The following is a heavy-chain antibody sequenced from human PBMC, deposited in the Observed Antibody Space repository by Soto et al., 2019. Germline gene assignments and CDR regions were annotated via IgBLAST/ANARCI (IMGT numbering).Heavy chain of an antibody. J-gene: IGHJ6*04. Sequence: PSETLSLTCTVSGGSISSWGYYWSWIRQHPGKGLEWIGYIYYSGSTYYNPSLKSRVTISVDTSKNQFSLKLSSVTAADTAVYYCAREPSQNYDFWSGYLDWGKGTTVTVSS. CDR1: GGSISSWGYY. D-gene: IGHD3-3*01. CDR2: IYYSGST. V-gene: IGHV4-31*03. CDR3: AREPSQNYDFWSGYLD.